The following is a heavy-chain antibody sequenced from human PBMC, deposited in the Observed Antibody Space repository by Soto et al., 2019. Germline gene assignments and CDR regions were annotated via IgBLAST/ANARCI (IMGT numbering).Heavy chain of an antibody. Sequence: PSETLSLTCTVSGDSISNYYWSWIRLPPGKGLEWIGYIYYSGSTSYNPSLQSRVTISVDTSKNQFSLKLTSATAADTAMYYCARQKASFDVFDLWGRGTLVT. J-gene: IGHJ3*01. CDR3: ARQKASFDVFDL. CDR2: IYYSGST. CDR1: GDSISNYY. D-gene: IGHD6-6*01. V-gene: IGHV4-59*01.